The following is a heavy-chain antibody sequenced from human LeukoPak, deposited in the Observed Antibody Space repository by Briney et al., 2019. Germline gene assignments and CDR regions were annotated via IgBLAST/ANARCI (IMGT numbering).Heavy chain of an antibody. D-gene: IGHD3-10*01. J-gene: IGHJ6*02. CDR1: GFTFSSYS. V-gene: IGHV3-48*04. CDR3: ARLGKYGGMDV. CDR2: ISSTINTI. Sequence: SGGSLRLSCAASGFTFSSYSMNWVRQAPGKGLEWVSYISSTINTIYYADSVKGRFTISRDNARNSLYLQMNSLRAEDTAVYYCARLGKYGGMDVWGQGTTVTVSS.